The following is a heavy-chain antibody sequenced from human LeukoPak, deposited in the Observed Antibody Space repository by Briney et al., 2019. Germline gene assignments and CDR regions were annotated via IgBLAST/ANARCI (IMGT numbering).Heavy chain of an antibody. CDR1: GYSISSGYY. Sequence: SEILSLTCTVSGYSISSGYYWGWIRQPPGKGLEWIGRIYTSGSTNYNPSLKSRVTMSVDTSKNQFSLKLSSVTAADTAVYYCARDQRYFDSWGQGTMVTVSS. D-gene: IGHD3-9*01. CDR3: ARDQRYFDS. J-gene: IGHJ3*01. CDR2: IYTSGST. V-gene: IGHV4-38-2*02.